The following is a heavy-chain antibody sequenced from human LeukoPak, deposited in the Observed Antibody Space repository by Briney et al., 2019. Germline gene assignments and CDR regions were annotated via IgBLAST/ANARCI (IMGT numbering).Heavy chain of an antibody. D-gene: IGHD2-2*01. CDR2: IYSGGST. CDR3: ARGLGYCTSTTCLLPFDY. V-gene: IGHV3-53*01. J-gene: IGHJ4*02. Sequence: PGGSLRLSCAASGFTFSTYYMTWVRQAPGKGLEWVSVIYSGGSTYYADSVKGRFTVSRDNSKNTLYLQMNSLRAEDTAMYYCARGLGYCTSTTCLLPFDYWGQGTLVTVSS. CDR1: GFTFSTYY.